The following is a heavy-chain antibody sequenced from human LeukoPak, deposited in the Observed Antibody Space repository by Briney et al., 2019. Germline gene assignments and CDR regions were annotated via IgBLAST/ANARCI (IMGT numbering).Heavy chain of an antibody. J-gene: IGHJ4*02. D-gene: IGHD3-10*01. V-gene: IGHV4-34*01. CDR2: INHSGST. CDR3: ARGITMVRGADL. CDR1: GGSFRGYY. Sequence: SETLSLTCAVYGGSFRGYYWSWIRQPPGKGLEWIGEINHSGSTNYNPSLKSRVTISVDTSKNQFSLKLSSVTAADTAVYYCARGITMVRGADLWGQGTLVTVSS.